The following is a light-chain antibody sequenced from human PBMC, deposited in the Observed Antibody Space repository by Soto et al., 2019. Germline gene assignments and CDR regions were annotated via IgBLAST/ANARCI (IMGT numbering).Light chain of an antibody. Sequence: EIVLTQSPGTLSLSPGERATLSCRASQSVSSSYLAWYQQKPGQAPRLLIYRASIRATGIPARFSGSGSGTEFTLTISSLQSEDFAVYYCQQYNNWPPITFGQGTRLENK. CDR2: RAS. J-gene: IGKJ5*01. CDR3: QQYNNWPPIT. V-gene: IGKV3-15*01. CDR1: QSVSSSY.